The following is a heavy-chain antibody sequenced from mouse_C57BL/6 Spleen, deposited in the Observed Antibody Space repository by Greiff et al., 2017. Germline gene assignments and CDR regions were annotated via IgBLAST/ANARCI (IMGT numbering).Heavy chain of an antibody. CDR3: ARNEEDSPYYYGSGPFAY. V-gene: IGHV1-62-2*01. Sequence: VQLQQSGAELVKPGASVKLSCTASGYTFTEYTIHWVKQRSGPGLEWIGWFYPGSGSITYNEKFKYKATLTAGQSSSTVYSEISRLTSEDSAVYFCARNEEDSPYYYGSGPFAYWGQGTLVTVAA. D-gene: IGHD1-1*01. CDR1: GYTFTEYT. CDR2: FYPGSGSI. J-gene: IGHJ3*01.